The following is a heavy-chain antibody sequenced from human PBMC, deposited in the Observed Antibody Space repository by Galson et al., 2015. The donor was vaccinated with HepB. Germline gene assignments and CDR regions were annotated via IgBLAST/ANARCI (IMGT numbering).Heavy chain of an antibody. CDR2: ISYDASNK. V-gene: IGHV3-30*18. Sequence: SLRLSCAASGFTFTIYGMHWVRQAPGKGLEWVAVISYDASNKYYADSVKGRFTISRDNSKNTLYLQMNSLRAEDTAVYYCAKIGHYDFWSGSPNWGQGTLVTVSS. J-gene: IGHJ1*01. CDR1: GFTFTIYG. CDR3: AKIGHYDFWSGSPN. D-gene: IGHD3-3*01.